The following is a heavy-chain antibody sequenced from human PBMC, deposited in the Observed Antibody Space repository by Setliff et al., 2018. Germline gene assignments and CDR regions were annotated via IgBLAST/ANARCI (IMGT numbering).Heavy chain of an antibody. CDR3: ARDQDFWSGYYRASHYMDV. CDR2: IYHTGST. CDR1: GGSISSSNW. J-gene: IGHJ6*03. Sequence: SETLSLTCAVSGGSISSSNWWSWVRQAPGKGLEWIGEIYHTGSTNYNPSLKSRVTISVDKSKNQFSLKLSSVTAADTAVYYCARDQDFWSGYYRASHYMDVWGKGTTGTV. V-gene: IGHV4-4*02. D-gene: IGHD3-3*01.